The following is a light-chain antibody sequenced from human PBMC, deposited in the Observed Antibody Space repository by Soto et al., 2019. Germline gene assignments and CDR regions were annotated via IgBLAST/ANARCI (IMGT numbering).Light chain of an antibody. Sequence: EMVVAQCPSTQSVGRGERATLSCRASQSVSSNLAWYQQKPGQAPRLLIYGASTRATGIPARFSGSGYGTEFTLTISSLQSDDFAVYPCQQYNNWALTFGGGTEVDIK. J-gene: IGKJ4*01. CDR2: GAS. V-gene: IGKV3-15*01. CDR1: QSVSSN. CDR3: QQYNNWALT.